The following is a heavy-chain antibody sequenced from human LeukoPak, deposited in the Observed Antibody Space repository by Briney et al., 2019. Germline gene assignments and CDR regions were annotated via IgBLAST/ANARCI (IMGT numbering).Heavy chain of an antibody. V-gene: IGHV3-21*01. CDR1: GFTFSSYS. CDR3: ARDYYGSGSHNWFDP. D-gene: IGHD3-10*01. CDR2: ISSSSSYI. J-gene: IGHJ5*02. Sequence: SGGSLRLSCAASGFTFSSYSMNWVRQAPGKGLEWVSSISSSSSYIYYADSVKGRFTISRDNAKNSLYLQMNSLRAEDTAVYYCARDYYGSGSHNWFDPWGQGTLVTVSS.